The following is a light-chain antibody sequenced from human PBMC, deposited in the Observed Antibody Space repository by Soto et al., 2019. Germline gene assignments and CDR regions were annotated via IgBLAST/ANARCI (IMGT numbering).Light chain of an antibody. Sequence: QSVLTQPASVSGSPGQSITISCTGTSSDVGGYNHVSWYQQHPGKAPKLIIFEVRNRPSGVSDRFSASKSGNTASLTISGLQTEYEAVYYCSSYASSSSYAFGTGTKLTVL. CDR1: SSDVGGYNH. CDR3: SSYASSSSYA. CDR2: EVR. V-gene: IGLV2-14*01. J-gene: IGLJ1*01.